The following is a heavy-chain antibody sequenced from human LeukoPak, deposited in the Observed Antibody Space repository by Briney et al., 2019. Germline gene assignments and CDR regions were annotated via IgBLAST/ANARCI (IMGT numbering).Heavy chain of an antibody. CDR1: GFTFSSYG. CDR2: ISGSGGNT. Sequence: GGTLRLSCAASGFTFSSYGMSWVRQAPGQGLEWVSAISGSGGNTYYADSVKGRFTVSRDNSKNTLYLQMNSLRAEDTAVYYCAKEGCSGGSCDGYYYYMDVWGKGTTVTISS. CDR3: AKEGCSGGSCDGYYYYMDV. J-gene: IGHJ6*03. V-gene: IGHV3-23*01. D-gene: IGHD2-15*01.